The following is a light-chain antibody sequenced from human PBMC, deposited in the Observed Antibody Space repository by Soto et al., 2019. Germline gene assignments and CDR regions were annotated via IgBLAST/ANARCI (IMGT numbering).Light chain of an antibody. CDR1: QSISSW. CDR3: QQYSSYWT. J-gene: IGKJ1*01. V-gene: IGKV1-5*03. CDR2: KAS. Sequence: DIQMTQSPSTLSASVGDRVTITCRASQSISSWLAWYQQKPGKAPNLLIYKASRLESGVPSRFSGSGSGTEFTLTISSLQPDDFGTYYCQQYSSYWTFGQGTKVDIK.